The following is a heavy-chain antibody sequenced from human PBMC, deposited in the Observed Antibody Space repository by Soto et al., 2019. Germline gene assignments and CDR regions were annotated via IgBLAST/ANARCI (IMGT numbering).Heavy chain of an antibody. J-gene: IGHJ5*02. CDR2: ISAYNGNT. D-gene: IGHD2-2*03. Sequence: GASVKVSCKASGGTLTNYAFSWVRQAPGQGLEWMGWISAYNGNTNYAQKLQGRVTMTTDTSTSTAYMELRSLRSDDTAVYYCARGGDCISTSCPNWFDPWGQGTLVTVSS. CDR3: ARGGDCISTSCPNWFDP. V-gene: IGHV1-18*01. CDR1: GGTLTNYA.